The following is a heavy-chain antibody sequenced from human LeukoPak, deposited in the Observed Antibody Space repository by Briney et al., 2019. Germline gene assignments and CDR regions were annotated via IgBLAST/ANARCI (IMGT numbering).Heavy chain of an antibody. CDR1: GGTFSSYA. D-gene: IGHD6-19*01. V-gene: IGHV1-69*04. J-gene: IGHJ3*02. CDR3: ARKYSSGWYGAFDI. Sequence: SVKVSCKASGGTFSSYAISWVRQAPGQGLEWMGRIIPILGIANYAQKFQGRVTITADKSTSTAYMELSSLRSEDTAVYYCARKYSSGWYGAFDIWGQGTMVTVSS. CDR2: IIPILGIA.